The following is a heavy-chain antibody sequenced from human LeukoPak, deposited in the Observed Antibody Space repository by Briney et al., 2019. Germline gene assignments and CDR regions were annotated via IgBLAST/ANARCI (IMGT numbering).Heavy chain of an antibody. Sequence: PGGSLRLSCAASGFTFSSYWMSWVRQAPGKGLEWVANIKQDGSEKYYVDSVKGRFTISRDNAKNSLYLQMNSLRAEDTALYYCAKDSGHSSSLSNWFDPWGQGALVTVSS. CDR1: GFTFSSYW. CDR3: AKDSGHSSSLSNWFDP. CDR2: IKQDGSEK. J-gene: IGHJ5*02. V-gene: IGHV3-7*03. D-gene: IGHD6-13*01.